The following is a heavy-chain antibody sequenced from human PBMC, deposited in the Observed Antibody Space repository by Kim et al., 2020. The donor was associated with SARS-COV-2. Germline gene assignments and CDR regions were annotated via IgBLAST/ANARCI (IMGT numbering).Heavy chain of an antibody. J-gene: IGHJ4*02. Sequence: GGSLRLSCAASGFIFSNYGMHWVRQAPGKGLEWVAVIWYDGSNKNYADSVKGRFTISRDNSRNTLYLQMNNLRAEDSALYYCARTSTGGNDYWGQGTLVTVSS. D-gene: IGHD4-17*01. CDR1: GFIFSNYG. CDR3: ARTSTGGNDY. V-gene: IGHV3-33*01. CDR2: IWYDGSNK.